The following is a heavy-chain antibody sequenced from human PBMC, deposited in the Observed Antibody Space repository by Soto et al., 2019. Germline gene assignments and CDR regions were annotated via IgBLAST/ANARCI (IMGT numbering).Heavy chain of an antibody. D-gene: IGHD3-16*02. CDR3: AHRRMNDYVWGSYRYPLFDY. CDR1: GFSLSTSGVG. CDR2: IYWNDDK. Sequence: SGPTLVNPTHTLTLTCTFSGFSLSTSGVGVGWIRQPPGKALEWLALIYWNDDKRYSPSLKSRLTITKDTSKNQVVLTMTNMDPVDTATYYCAHRRMNDYVWGSYRYPLFDYWGQGTRVTVSS. J-gene: IGHJ4*02. V-gene: IGHV2-5*01.